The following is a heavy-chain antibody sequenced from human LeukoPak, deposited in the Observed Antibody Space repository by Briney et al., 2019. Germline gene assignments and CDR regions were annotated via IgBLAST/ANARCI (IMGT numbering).Heavy chain of an antibody. CDR2: INPNSGGT. V-gene: IGHV1-2*02. CDR1: GYTFTGYY. D-gene: IGHD3-10*01. CDR3: ARARKLEGRDFDY. J-gene: IGHJ4*02. Sequence: ASVKVSCKASGYTFTGYYMHWVRQAPGQGLEWMGWINPNSGGTNYAQKFQGRVTMTRDTSISTAYMELSRLRSDDTAVYYCARARKLEGRDFDYWGRGTLVTVSS.